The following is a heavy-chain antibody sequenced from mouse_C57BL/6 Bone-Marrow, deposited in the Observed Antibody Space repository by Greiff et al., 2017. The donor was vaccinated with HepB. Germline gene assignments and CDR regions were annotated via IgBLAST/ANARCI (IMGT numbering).Heavy chain of an antibody. J-gene: IGHJ3*01. D-gene: IGHD2-5*01. CDR3: ARPYYSNYVAWFAY. V-gene: IGHV1-64*01. Sequence: QVQLKQSGAELVKPGASVKLSCKASGYTFTSYWMHWVKQRPGQGLEWIGMIHPNSGSTNYNEKFKSKATLTVDKSSSTAYMQLSSLTSEDSAVYYCARPYYSNYVAWFAYWGQGTLVTVSA. CDR1: GYTFTSYW. CDR2: IHPNSGST.